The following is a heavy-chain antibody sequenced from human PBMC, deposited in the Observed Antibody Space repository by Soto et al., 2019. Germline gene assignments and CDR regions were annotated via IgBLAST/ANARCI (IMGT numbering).Heavy chain of an antibody. V-gene: IGHV1-46*01. CDR3: ARDLRPLAGRYYGMDV. CDR1: GYTFTSYY. D-gene: IGHD4-17*01. J-gene: IGHJ6*02. Sequence: GASVKVSCKASGYTFTSYYMHWVRQAPGQGLEWMGIINPSGGSTSYAQKFQGRVTMTRDTSTSTVYMELNSLRAEDTAVYYCARDLRPLAGRYYGMDVWGQGTTVTVSS. CDR2: INPSGGST.